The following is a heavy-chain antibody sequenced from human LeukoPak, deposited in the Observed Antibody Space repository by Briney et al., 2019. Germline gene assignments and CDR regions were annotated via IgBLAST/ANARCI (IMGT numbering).Heavy chain of an antibody. J-gene: IGHJ5*02. V-gene: IGHV4-59*01. CDR2: IYYSGST. CDR3: ARGVKRTHYGDYVVGWFDP. Sequence: SETLSLTCTVSGGSISSYYWSWIRQPPGKGLEWIGYIYYSGSTNYNPSLKGRVTISVDTSKNQFSLKLSSVTAADTAVYYCARGVKRTHYGDYVVGWFDPWGQGTLVTVPS. CDR1: GGSISSYY. D-gene: IGHD4-17*01.